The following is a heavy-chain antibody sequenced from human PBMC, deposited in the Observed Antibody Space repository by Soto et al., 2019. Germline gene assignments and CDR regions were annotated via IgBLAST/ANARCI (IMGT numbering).Heavy chain of an antibody. CDR1: GGSISSGGYY. J-gene: IGHJ5*02. D-gene: IGHD6-13*01. CDR3: AKALSSYSSSNWFDP. V-gene: IGHV4-31*03. Sequence: SETLSLTCTVSGGSISSGGYYWSWIRQHPGKGLEWIGYIYYSGSTYYNPSLKSRVTISVDTSKNQFSLKLSSVTAADTAVYYCAKALSSYSSSNWFDPWGQGTLVTVSS. CDR2: IYYSGST.